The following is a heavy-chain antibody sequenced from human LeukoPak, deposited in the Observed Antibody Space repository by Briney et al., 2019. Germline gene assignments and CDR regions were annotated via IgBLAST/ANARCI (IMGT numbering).Heavy chain of an antibody. CDR1: GVSFSGYY. CDR2: INHSGST. CDR3: ARDRSGAYYDILTGYSPLGAFDI. V-gene: IGHV4-34*01. D-gene: IGHD3-9*01. J-gene: IGHJ3*02. Sequence: PSETLSLTCAVYGVSFSGYYWSWVRQPPGKSLEWIGEINHSGSTNYNPSLKGRVTISVDTSKNQFSLKLSSVTAADTAVYYCARDRSGAYYDILTGYSPLGAFDIWGQGTMVTVSS.